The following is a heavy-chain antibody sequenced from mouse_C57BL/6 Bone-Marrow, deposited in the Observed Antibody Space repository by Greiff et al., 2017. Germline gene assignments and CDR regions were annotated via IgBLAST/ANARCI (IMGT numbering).Heavy chain of an antibody. CDR1: GFTFSSYA. CDR2: ISDGGSYT. Sequence: EVQGVESGGGLVKPGGSLKLSCAASGFTFSSYAMSWVRQTPEKRLEWVATISDGGSYTYYPDNVKGRFTISRDNAKNNLYLQMSHLKSEDTAMYYCERPHYYSNYVGYFDYWGQGTTLTVSS. J-gene: IGHJ2*01. CDR3: ERPHYYSNYVGYFDY. D-gene: IGHD2-5*01. V-gene: IGHV5-4*01.